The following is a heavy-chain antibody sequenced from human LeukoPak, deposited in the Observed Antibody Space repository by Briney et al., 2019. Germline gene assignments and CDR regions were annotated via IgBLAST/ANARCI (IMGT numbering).Heavy chain of an antibody. Sequence: PGGSLRLSCAAPGFTFSSYWMIWVRQAPGKGLEWVANIQQDGSEKYYVDSVKGRFTISRDNAKNSLYLQMNSLRAEDTAVYYCARNPPRYFNWGQGTLVTVSS. CDR3: ARNPPRYFN. D-gene: IGHD1-26*01. V-gene: IGHV3-7*05. J-gene: IGHJ4*02. CDR2: IQQDGSEK. CDR1: GFTFSSYW.